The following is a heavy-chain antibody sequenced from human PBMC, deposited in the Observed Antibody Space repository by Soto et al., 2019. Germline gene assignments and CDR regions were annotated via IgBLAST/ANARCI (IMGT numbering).Heavy chain of an antibody. CDR3: ASLKTPYYYDSSGYQGNYFGS. J-gene: IGHJ4*02. CDR2: IYYSGST. CDR1: GGSISSRDYY. D-gene: IGHD3-22*01. V-gene: IGHV4-30-4*01. Sequence: QVQLQESGPGLVKPSQTLSLTCTVSGGSISSRDYYWSWIRQPPGKGLEWIGYIYYSGSTYYNPSLKSRVSISIDTSKRQFSLKLSSVTAADKAVYYCASLKTPYYYDSSGYQGNYFGSWGQGTLVTVSS.